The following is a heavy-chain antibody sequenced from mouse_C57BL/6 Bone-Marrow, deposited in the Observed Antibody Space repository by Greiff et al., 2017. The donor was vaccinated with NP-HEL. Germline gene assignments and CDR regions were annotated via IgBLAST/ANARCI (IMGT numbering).Heavy chain of an antibody. CDR2: IDPSDSYT. J-gene: IGHJ2*01. CDR3: ALDSSGRYFDY. CDR1: GYTFTSYW. V-gene: IGHV1-69*01. D-gene: IGHD3-2*02. Sequence: QVQLQQPGAELVMPGASVKLSCKASGYTFTSYWMHWVKQRPGQGLEWIGEIDPSDSYTNYNQKFKGKSPLTVDKSSSTAYRQLSSLTSEDSAVYYCALDSSGRYFDYWGQGTTLTVSS.